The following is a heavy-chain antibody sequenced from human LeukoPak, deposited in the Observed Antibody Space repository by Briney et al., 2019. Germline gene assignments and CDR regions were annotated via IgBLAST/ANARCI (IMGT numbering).Heavy chain of an antibody. CDR2: IRSKAYGGTT. Sequence: GGSLRLSCTASGFTFGDYAMSWVRQAPGKGLEWVGFIRSKAYGGTTEYAASVKGRFTISRDDSKSIAYLQMNGLKTEDTAVYYCTRDYYYDSSGPFDYWGQGTLVTVSS. D-gene: IGHD3-22*01. CDR1: GFTFGDYA. J-gene: IGHJ4*02. V-gene: IGHV3-49*04. CDR3: TRDYYYDSSGPFDY.